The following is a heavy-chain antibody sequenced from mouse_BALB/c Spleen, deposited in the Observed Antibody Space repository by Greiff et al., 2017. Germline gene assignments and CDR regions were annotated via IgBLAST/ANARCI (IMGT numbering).Heavy chain of an antibody. CDR3: ARLGGYYAPYYAMDY. V-gene: IGHV1-7*01. CDR1: GYTFTSYW. D-gene: IGHD2-3*01. J-gene: IGHJ4*01. CDR2: INPSTGYT. Sequence: QVQLQQPGAELAKPGASVKMSCKASGYTFTSYWMHWVKQRPGQGLEWIGYINPSTGYTEYNQKFKDKATLTADKSSSTAYMQLSSLTSEDSAVYYCARLGGYYAPYYAMDYWGQGTSVTVSS.